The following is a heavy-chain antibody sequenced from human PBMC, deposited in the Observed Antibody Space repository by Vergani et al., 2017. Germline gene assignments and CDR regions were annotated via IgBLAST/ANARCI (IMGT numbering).Heavy chain of an antibody. CDR2: IKQDGSEK. CDR1: GFTFSSYW. J-gene: IGHJ6*02. Sequence: EVQLVESGGGLVQPGGSLRLSCAASGFTFSSYWMSWVRQAPGKGLEWVANIKQDGSEKYYVDSVKGRFTISRDNAKNSLYLQMNSLRAEDTAVYYCARQLWILTGYFYYYGMDVWGQGTTVTVSS. CDR3: ARQLWILTGYFYYYGMDV. D-gene: IGHD3-9*01. V-gene: IGHV3-7*01.